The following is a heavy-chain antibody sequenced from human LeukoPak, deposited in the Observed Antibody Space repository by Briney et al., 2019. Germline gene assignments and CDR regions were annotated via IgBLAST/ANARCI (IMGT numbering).Heavy chain of an antibody. D-gene: IGHD1-26*01. CDR3: ARRDHYSEIDY. J-gene: IGHJ4*02. V-gene: IGHV4-59*01. Sequence: PSETLSLTCTVSGGSISSYYWSWIRQPPGKGLEWIGYIYYSGSTNYNPSLKSRVTISVDTSKNQFSLKLSSVTAADTAVYYCARRDHYSEIDYWGQGTLVTVSS. CDR2: IYYSGST. CDR1: GGSISSYY.